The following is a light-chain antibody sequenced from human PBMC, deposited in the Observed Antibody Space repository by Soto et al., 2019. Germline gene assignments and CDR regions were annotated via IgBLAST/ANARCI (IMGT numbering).Light chain of an antibody. CDR2: DVN. J-gene: IGLJ2*01. CDR3: CSYAGSYPGV. V-gene: IGLV2-11*01. CDR1: SSDVGGYNY. Sequence: QSALTQPRSVSGSPGQSVTISCTGTSSDVGGYNYVSWYQQHPGKAPKLMIYDVNKRPSGVPDRFSGSKSGNTASLTISGVQAEDGGDYFCCSYAGSYPGVFGGGTKLTVL.